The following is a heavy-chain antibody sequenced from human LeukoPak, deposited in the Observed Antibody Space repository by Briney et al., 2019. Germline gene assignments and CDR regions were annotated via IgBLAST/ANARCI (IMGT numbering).Heavy chain of an antibody. J-gene: IGHJ6*02. V-gene: IGHV1-2*02. CDR3: AREGDLYCSSTSCYNNYYYYGMDV. D-gene: IGHD2-2*02. CDR1: GYTFTGYY. Sequence: ASVKVSCKASGYTFTGYYMHWVRQAPGQGLEWMGWINPNSGGTNYAQRFQGRVTMTRDTSISTAYMELSRPRSDDTAVYYCAREGDLYCSSTSCYNNYYYYGMDVWGQGTTVTVSS. CDR2: INPNSGGT.